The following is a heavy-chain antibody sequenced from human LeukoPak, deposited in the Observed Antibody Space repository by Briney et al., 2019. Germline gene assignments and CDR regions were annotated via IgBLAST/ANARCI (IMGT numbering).Heavy chain of an antibody. J-gene: IGHJ4*02. CDR2: ISSTSGTK. CDR1: GFTFSTYS. V-gene: IGHV3-48*04. Sequence: GGSLRLSCAASGFTFSTYSMNWVRQAPGKGLEWVSYISSTSGTKYYADSVKGRITISRDNAKNSLYLQMNSLRAEDTAVYYCARHLRGDPVVDYWGQGTLVTVSS. CDR3: ARHLRGDPVVDY. D-gene: IGHD3-10*01.